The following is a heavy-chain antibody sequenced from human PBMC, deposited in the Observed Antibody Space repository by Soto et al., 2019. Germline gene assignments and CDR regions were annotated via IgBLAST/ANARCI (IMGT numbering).Heavy chain of an antibody. V-gene: IGHV3-74*01. CDR3: ARPQNLPKDVFDV. CDR2: INSDGSST. CDR1: GFTFTNYW. Sequence: GGSLRLSCAASGFTFTNYWMQWVRRAPGKGLVWVSRINSDGSSTSHADSVKGRFTISRDNAKNTLYLQMSSLRAEDTAVYYCARPQNLPKDVFDVWGRETVVTVSS. J-gene: IGHJ3*01.